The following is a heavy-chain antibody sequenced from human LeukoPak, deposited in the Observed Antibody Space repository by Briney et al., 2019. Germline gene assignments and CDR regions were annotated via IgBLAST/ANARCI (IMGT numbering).Heavy chain of an antibody. CDR3: AKDGMDV. Sequence: PGGSLRLSCAASGFTFDDYAMHWVRQAPGKGLEWVSGISWNSGSIGYADSVKGRFTISRDNAKNSLYLQMNSLRAEDTALYYCAKDGMDVWGLGTTVTVSS. CDR2: ISWNSGSI. V-gene: IGHV3-9*01. J-gene: IGHJ6*02. CDR1: GFTFDDYA.